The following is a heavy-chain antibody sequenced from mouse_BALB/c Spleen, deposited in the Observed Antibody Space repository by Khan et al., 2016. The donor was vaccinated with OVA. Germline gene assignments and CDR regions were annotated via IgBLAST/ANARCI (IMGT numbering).Heavy chain of an antibody. V-gene: IGHV1-77*01. CDR1: GYTFTDYY. J-gene: IGHJ3*01. Sequence: QVQLQQSGAELARPGASVKLSCKASGYTFTDYYINWVKQRTGQGLEWIGEISPGSGDTYYNEKFKGKATLTADKSSTTAYMQLSSLTSKASAVYFCARRNYCGYTFAYWGQGTLVTVSA. CDR2: ISPGSGDT. D-gene: IGHD1-2*01. CDR3: ARRNYCGYTFAY.